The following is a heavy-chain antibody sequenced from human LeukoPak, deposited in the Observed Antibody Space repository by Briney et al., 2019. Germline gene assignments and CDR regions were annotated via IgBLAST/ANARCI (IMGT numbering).Heavy chain of an antibody. J-gene: IGHJ4*02. CDR2: IYYSGST. Sequence: PSETLSLTCTVSGGSISSSSYYWGWIRQPPGKGLEWIGSIYYSGSTYYNPSLKSRVTISVDTSKSQFSLKLSSVTAADTAVYSCARRIMITFGGVIAQDYWGQGTLVTVSS. D-gene: IGHD3-16*02. CDR1: GGSISSSSYY. CDR3: ARRIMITFGGVIAQDY. V-gene: IGHV4-39*01.